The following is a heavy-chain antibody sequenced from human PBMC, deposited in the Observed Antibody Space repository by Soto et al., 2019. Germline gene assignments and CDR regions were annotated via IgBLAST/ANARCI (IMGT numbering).Heavy chain of an antibody. J-gene: IGHJ4*02. D-gene: IGHD3-10*01. V-gene: IGHV4-31*03. Sequence: QVQLQESGPGLVKPSQTLSLTCTVSGGSISSGGYYWSWIRQHPGKGLEWIGFIYYSGSTYYNPSLKSRVTISVDTSKNQFSLKLSSVTAADTAVYYCAIRNGSGSYYVDYWGQGTLVTVSS. CDR1: GGSISSGGYY. CDR3: AIRNGSGSYYVDY. CDR2: IYYSGST.